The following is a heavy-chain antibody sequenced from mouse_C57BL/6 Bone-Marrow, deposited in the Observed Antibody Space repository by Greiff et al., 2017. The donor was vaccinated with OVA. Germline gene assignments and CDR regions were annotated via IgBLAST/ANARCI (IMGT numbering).Heavy chain of an antibody. CDR1: GFTFSDYY. CDR3: ASPYDYAWFAY. Sequence: EVQLVESGGGLVQPGGYLKLSCAASGFTFSDYYMYWVRQTPEKRLEWVAYISNGGGSTYYPDTVKGRFTISRGNAKNTLYLQMSRLKSEDTAMYYCASPYDYAWFAYWGQGTLVTVSA. CDR2: ISNGGGST. V-gene: IGHV5-12*01. J-gene: IGHJ3*01. D-gene: IGHD2-4*01.